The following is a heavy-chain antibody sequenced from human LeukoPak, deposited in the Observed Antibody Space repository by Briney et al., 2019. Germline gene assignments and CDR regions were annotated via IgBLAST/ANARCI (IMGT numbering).Heavy chain of an antibody. V-gene: IGHV4-34*01. CDR3: ARDRGGYTYSHDY. CDR2: INHSGST. D-gene: IGHD5-18*01. Sequence: SETLSLTCAVYGGSFSGYYWSWIRQPPGKGLEWIGEINHSGSTNYNPSLKSRVTISMDKSKNQLSLKLNFVTAADTAVYYCARDRGGYTYSHDYWGQGTLVTVSS. CDR1: GGSFSGYY. J-gene: IGHJ4*02.